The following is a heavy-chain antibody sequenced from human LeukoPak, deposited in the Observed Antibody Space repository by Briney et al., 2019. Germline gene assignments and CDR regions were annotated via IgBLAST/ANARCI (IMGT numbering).Heavy chain of an antibody. CDR3: ARHGGAGGYSYGPIDY. CDR2: IYYSGST. V-gene: IGHV4-39*01. J-gene: IGHJ4*02. Sequence: PSETLSLTCAVSGGSISSSSYYWGWIRHPPGKGLEWIGSIYYSGSTYYNPSLKSRVTISVDTSKNQFSLKLTSVTAADTAVYYCARHGGAGGYSYGPIDYWGQGTLVTVSS. D-gene: IGHD5-18*01. CDR1: GGSISSSSYY.